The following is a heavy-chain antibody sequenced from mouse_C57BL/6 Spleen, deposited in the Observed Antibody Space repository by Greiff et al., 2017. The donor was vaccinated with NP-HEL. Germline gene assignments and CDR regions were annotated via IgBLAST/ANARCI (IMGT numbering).Heavy chain of an antibody. V-gene: IGHV1-20*01. J-gene: IGHJ3*01. D-gene: IGHD3-1*01. CDR1: GYSFTGYF. CDR2: INPYNGDT. CDR3: AREASGPFAY. Sequence: VQLQQSGPELVKPGDSVKMSCKASGYSFTGYFMNWVMQSHGKSLEWIGRINPYNGDTFYNQKFKGKATLTVDKSSSTAYMELRSLTAEDSAVYYCAREASGPFAYWGQGTLVTVSA.